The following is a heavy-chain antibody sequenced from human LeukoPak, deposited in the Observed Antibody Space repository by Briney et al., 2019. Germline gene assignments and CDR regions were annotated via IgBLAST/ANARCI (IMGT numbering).Heavy chain of an antibody. J-gene: IGHJ3*02. V-gene: IGHV1-69*05. Sequence: GASVKVSCKASGGTFSSYAISWVRQAPGQGLEWMGGIIPIFGTANYAQKFQGRVTITTDESTSTAYMELSSLRSEDTAVYYCARSGGWELLDAFDIWGQGTMVTVSS. D-gene: IGHD1-26*01. CDR2: IIPIFGTA. CDR3: ARSGGWELLDAFDI. CDR1: GGTFSSYA.